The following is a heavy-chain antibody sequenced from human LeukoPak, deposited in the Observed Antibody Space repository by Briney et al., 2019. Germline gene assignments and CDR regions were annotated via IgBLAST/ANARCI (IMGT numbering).Heavy chain of an antibody. Sequence: GASVKVSCKASGYTFTSYYMHWVRQAPGQGLEWMGIINPSGGSTSYAQKFRGRVTMTRDTSTSTVYMELSSLRSEDTAVYYCARDLGYCTNGVCHTRFDYWGQGTLVAVSS. CDR1: GYTFTSYY. D-gene: IGHD2-8*01. J-gene: IGHJ4*02. CDR2: INPSGGST. V-gene: IGHV1-46*01. CDR3: ARDLGYCTNGVCHTRFDY.